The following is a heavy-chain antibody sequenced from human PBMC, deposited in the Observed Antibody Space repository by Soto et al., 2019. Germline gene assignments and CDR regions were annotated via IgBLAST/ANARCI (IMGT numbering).Heavy chain of an antibody. CDR3: AKVRFLEWFGP. Sequence: LRLSCAASGFTFSSYAMSWVRQAPGKGLEWVSAISGSGGSTYYADSVKGRFTISRDNSKNTLYLQMNSLRAEDRAVYYCAKVRFLEWFGPWGQGALVAVSS. CDR1: GFTFSSYA. CDR2: ISGSGGST. D-gene: IGHD3-3*01. J-gene: IGHJ5*02. V-gene: IGHV3-23*01.